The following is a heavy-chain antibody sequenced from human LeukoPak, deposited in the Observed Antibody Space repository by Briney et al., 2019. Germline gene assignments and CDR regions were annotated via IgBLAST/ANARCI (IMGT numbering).Heavy chain of an antibody. Sequence: GGSLRLSCAASGFTFSSYWMHWVRQAPGKGLVWVSRINSDGSSTSYADSVKGRFTISRDNAKNTLYLQMKSLRAGDTALYFCARDLSLLGLDDWGQGTLVTVSS. CDR2: INSDGSST. D-gene: IGHD3-16*01. CDR3: ARDLSLLGLDD. V-gene: IGHV3-74*01. J-gene: IGHJ4*02. CDR1: GFTFSSYW.